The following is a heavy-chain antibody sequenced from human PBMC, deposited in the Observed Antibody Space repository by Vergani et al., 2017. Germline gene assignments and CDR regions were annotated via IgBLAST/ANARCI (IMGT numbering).Heavy chain of an antibody. V-gene: IGHV3-23*01. CDR2: IIGSGGST. CDR1: GFTFSSYA. J-gene: IGHJ3*02. D-gene: IGHD3-22*01. Sequence: EVQLLESGGGLVQPGGSLRLSCAASGFTFSSYAMSWVRQAPGKGLEWVSAIIGSGGSTYYADSVKGRFTISRDNSKNTLYLQMNSLRAEDTAVYYCAKEDDSSGYYPPKDAFDIWGQGTMVTVSS. CDR3: AKEDDSSGYYPPKDAFDI.